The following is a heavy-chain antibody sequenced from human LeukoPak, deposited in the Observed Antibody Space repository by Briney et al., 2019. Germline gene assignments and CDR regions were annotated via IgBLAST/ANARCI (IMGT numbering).Heavy chain of an antibody. CDR1: DGSISSYY. J-gene: IGHJ4*02. CDR3: ARWGHFDTSGYFVVDY. D-gene: IGHD5-12*01. Sequence: SETLSLTCTISDGSISSYYWTWIRQSPGKGLEWIGHIHYSGSTHYNPSLQSRVSISIDTSKEHFSLNLRSVTAVDTAVYYCARWGHFDTSGYFVVDYWGQGTLVTVSS. V-gene: IGHV4-59*01. CDR2: IHYSGST.